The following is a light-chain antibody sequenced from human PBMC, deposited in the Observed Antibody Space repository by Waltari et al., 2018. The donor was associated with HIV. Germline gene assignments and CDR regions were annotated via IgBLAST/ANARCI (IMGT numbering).Light chain of an antibody. CDR3: ATWDDNLCGLL. V-gene: IGLV1-44*01. J-gene: IGLJ3*02. Sequence: QYVLAQPPSASGTPGPRVAISCSGSNSNIEYNTINWYQQFPGAAPRLLIYANSQRPSGVPDRFSASKSGTSASLAITGLQTEDAAHYYCATWDDNLCGLLFGGGTKVTVL. CDR1: NSNIEYNT. CDR2: ANS.